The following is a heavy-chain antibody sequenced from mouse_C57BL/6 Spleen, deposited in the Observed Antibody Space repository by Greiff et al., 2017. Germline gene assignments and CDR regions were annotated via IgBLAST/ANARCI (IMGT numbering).Heavy chain of an antibody. Sequence: VQLQQSGAELARPGASVKLSCKASGYTFTSYGISWVKQRTGQGLEWIGEIYPRSGNTYYNEKFKGKATLTADKSSSTAYMELRSLTSEDSAVYFCARSEEGSPAWFAYWGQGTLVTVSA. J-gene: IGHJ3*01. V-gene: IGHV1-81*01. CDR2: IYPRSGNT. CDR3: ARSEEGSPAWFAY. CDR1: GYTFTSYG. D-gene: IGHD6-1*01.